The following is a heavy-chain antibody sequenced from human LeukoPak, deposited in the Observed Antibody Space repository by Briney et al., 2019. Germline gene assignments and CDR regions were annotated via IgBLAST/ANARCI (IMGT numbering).Heavy chain of an antibody. CDR3: AKDFSRIAAADPFDY. J-gene: IGHJ4*02. Sequence: GGSLRLSCTASGFTFSSYAMSWVRQAPGKGLEWVSAISGSGGSTYYADSVKGRFTISRDNSKNTLYLQMNSLRAEDTAVYYCAKDFSRIAAADPFDYWGQGTLVTVSS. D-gene: IGHD6-13*01. V-gene: IGHV3-23*01. CDR2: ISGSGGST. CDR1: GFTFSSYA.